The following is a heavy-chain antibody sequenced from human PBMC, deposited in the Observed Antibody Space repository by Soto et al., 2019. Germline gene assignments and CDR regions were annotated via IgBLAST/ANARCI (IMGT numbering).Heavy chain of an antibody. CDR3: ARMRSSGPYYGMDV. Sequence: GASVKVSCKDSGYTFTSNGISWVRQAPGQGLEWMGWISAYNGNTNYAQKLQGRVTMTTDTSTSTAYMELRSLRSDDTAVYYCARMRSSGPYYGMDVWGQGTTVTVSS. CDR1: GYTFTSNG. D-gene: IGHD6-19*01. V-gene: IGHV1-18*01. J-gene: IGHJ6*02. CDR2: ISAYNGNT.